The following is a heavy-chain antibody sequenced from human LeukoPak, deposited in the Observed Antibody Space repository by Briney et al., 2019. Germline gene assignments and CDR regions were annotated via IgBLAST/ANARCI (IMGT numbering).Heavy chain of an antibody. D-gene: IGHD3-10*01. CDR1: GFTFSSYA. CDR2: ISTNGGST. Sequence: GGSLRLSCAASGFTFSSYAMHWVRQAPGKGLEYVSAISTNGGSTYYANSVKGRFTISRDNSKNTLYLQMGSLRAEDMAVYYCARVAGPGNFDFWGQGTLVTVSS. J-gene: IGHJ4*02. V-gene: IGHV3-64*01. CDR3: ARVAGPGNFDF.